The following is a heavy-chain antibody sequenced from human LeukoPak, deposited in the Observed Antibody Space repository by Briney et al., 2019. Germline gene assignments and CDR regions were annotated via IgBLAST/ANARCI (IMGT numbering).Heavy chain of an antibody. J-gene: IGHJ3*02. CDR1: GFTFSSYG. V-gene: IGHV3-30*18. CDR3: AKDLYRIVGVTRATFDI. D-gene: IGHD1-26*01. CDR2: ISYDGSNK. Sequence: GGSVRLSCAASGFTFSSYGMHWVRQAPGKGLEWVAVISYDGSNKYYADSVKGRFTISRDNSKNTLYLQMNSLRAEDTAVYYCAKDLYRIVGVTRATFDIWGQGTMVTV.